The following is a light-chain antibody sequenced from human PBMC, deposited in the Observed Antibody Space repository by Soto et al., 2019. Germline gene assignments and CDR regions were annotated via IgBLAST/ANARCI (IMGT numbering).Light chain of an antibody. CDR1: QGISSY. CDR2: AAS. CDR3: QQLNSYPLT. Sequence: DILLTQSPSSLSASLGDRVTITCRASQGISSYLAWYQQKPGKAPKLLIYAASTLQSGVPSRFSGSGSGTEFTLTISSLQPEDFATYYCQQLNSYPLTFGGGAKVDIK. V-gene: IGKV1-9*01. J-gene: IGKJ4*01.